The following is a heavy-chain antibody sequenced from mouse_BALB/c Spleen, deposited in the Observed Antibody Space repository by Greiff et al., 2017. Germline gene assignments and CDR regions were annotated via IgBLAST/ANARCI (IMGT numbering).Heavy chain of an antibody. CDR1: GFNIKDYY. D-gene: IGHD2-3*01. J-gene: IGHJ3*01. V-gene: IGHV14-4*02. Sequence: VQLQQSGAELVRSGASVKLSCTASGFNIKDYYMHWVKQRPEQGLEWIGWIDPENGDTEYAPKFQGKATMTADTSSNTAYMQLSSLTSEESAVYSGDEWGRTRADGMDYWGQGTSVTVSA. CDR3: DEWGRTRADGMDY. CDR2: IDPENGDT.